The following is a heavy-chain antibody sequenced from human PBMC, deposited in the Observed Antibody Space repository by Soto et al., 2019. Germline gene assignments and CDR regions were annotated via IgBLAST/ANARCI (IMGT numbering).Heavy chain of an antibody. CDR1: GFTFSSYG. Sequence: GGSLRLSCAASGFTFSSYGMHWVRQAPGKGLEWVAVIWYDGRNKYYADSVKGRFTISRDNSKNTLYLQMNSLRAEDTAVYYCARSGNKWSGYYQLDYWGQGTLVTVSS. D-gene: IGHD3-3*01. CDR3: ARSGNKWSGYYQLDY. V-gene: IGHV3-33*01. J-gene: IGHJ4*02. CDR2: IWYDGRNK.